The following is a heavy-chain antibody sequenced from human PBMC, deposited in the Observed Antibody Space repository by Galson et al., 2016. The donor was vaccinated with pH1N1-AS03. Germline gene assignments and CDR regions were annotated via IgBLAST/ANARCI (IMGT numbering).Heavy chain of an antibody. CDR3: ARGGVCTNGICYEDF. D-gene: IGHD2-8*01. J-gene: IGHJ4*02. CDR2: INADDGDT. CDR1: GFTFTDFA. V-gene: IGHV1-3*01. Sequence: SVKVSCKASGFTFTDFAIHWVRQAPGQSLEWLGWINADDGDTKYSQYFQGRVSMTRDTSANTAYVELNSLTSEDAAVYYCARGGVCTNGICYEDFWGQGTPVTVSS.